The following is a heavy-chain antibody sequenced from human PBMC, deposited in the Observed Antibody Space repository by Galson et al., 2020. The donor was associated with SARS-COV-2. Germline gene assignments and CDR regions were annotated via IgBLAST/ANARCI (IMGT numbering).Heavy chain of an antibody. D-gene: IGHD3-3*01. CDR1: GFSFSTYT. V-gene: IGHV3-21*01. CDR2: ITSSSGYT. J-gene: IGHJ5*02. CDR3: ARGLRDVTEWTWFDP. Sequence: AGGSLRLSCAASGFSFSTYTMNWVRQAPGKGLEWVSSITSSSGYTYYADSVKGRFTISRDNAENSVYLQMNTLRADDTAIYFCARGLRDVTEWTWFDPWGQGTPVTVSS.